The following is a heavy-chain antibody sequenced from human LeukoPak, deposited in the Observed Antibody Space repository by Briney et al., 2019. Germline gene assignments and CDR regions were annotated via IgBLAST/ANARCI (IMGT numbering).Heavy chain of an antibody. CDR2: IPYDGSTK. Sequence: GGSLRLSCAASGFTFSSYGMHWVRQAPGKGLEWVAFIPYDGSTKYYADSVKGRLTISRTNSKNTLYLQMNSLRAEDTAVYYCAKALITVTIDYWGQGTLVTVSS. D-gene: IGHD3-16*01. CDR3: AKALITVTIDY. V-gene: IGHV3-30*02. J-gene: IGHJ4*02. CDR1: GFTFSSYG.